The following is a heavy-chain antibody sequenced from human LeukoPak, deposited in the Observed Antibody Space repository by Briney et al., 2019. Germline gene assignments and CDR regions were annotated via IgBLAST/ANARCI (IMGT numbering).Heavy chain of an antibody. CDR2: VHYTGST. Sequence: SETLSLTCTVSGGSISSYYWSWIRQPPGKGLEWIGYVHYTGSTKYNPSLKSRVTITVDTSKNQFSLKLSSVTAADTAVYFCAREFTGSSFDYWGQGTLVTVSS. V-gene: IGHV4-59*01. CDR1: GGSISSYY. CDR3: AREFTGSSFDY. J-gene: IGHJ4*02. D-gene: IGHD1-26*01.